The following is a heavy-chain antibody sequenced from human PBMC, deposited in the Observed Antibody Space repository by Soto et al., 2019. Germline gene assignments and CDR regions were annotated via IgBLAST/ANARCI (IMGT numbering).Heavy chain of an antibody. V-gene: IGHV1-18*04. CDR1: GYPFSKYG. CDR3: ATSYDSGFDP. D-gene: IGHD5-12*01. CDR2: IKPDNGNT. J-gene: IGHJ5*02. Sequence: QLQLVQSGGEVKKPGASVRVSCEAYGYPFSKYGISWIRQAPGQGLEWMGWIKPDNGNTDYAQKFQGRVTMTTDTSSNNAYMELRSLRSDDTAVYYCATSYDSGFDPWGQGTLVSVSS.